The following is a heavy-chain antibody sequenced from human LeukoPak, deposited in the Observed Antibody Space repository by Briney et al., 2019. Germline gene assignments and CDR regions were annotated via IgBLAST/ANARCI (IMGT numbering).Heavy chain of an antibody. CDR1: GGSISSNNW. CDR2: IYHSGST. CDR3: AGGGWSFDAFDF. V-gene: IGHV4-4*02. D-gene: IGHD6-19*01. J-gene: IGHJ3*01. Sequence: PSGTLSLTCAVSGGSISSNNWWSWVRQPPGKGLEWIGEIYHSGSTNYSPSLKSRVTISVDTSKNRFSLRLSSLTAADTAVYFCAGGGWSFDAFDFWGQGTMVTVSS.